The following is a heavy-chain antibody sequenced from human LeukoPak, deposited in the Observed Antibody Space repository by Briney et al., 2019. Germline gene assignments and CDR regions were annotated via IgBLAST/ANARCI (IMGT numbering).Heavy chain of an antibody. J-gene: IGHJ4*02. CDR1: GFTFSNYV. CDR2: VNADGGNT. V-gene: IGHV3-23*01. CDR3: TKRVKYGGTWDHFAD. D-gene: IGHD1-26*01. Sequence: GGSLRLSCAASGFTFSNYVMKWVRQAPGKGLEWVSPVNADGGNTYYADSVKGRFTISRDNSKSTLILQMNSLRVEDTALYYCTKRVKYGGTWDHFADWGQGTLVTVSS.